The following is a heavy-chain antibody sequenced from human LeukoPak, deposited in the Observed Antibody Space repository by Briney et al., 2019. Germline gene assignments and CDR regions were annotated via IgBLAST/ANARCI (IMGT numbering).Heavy chain of an antibody. CDR1: GFTFRSYT. V-gene: IGHV3-21*01. CDR3: AREIRGEGFDY. CDR2: LSPTRFYK. D-gene: IGHD3-10*01. J-gene: IGHJ4*02. Sequence: GGSLRLSCAAFGFTFRSYTMNWVRQAPGKGLEWVSSLSPTRFYKYHADSLKGRFTISRDNAENSLYLQMNCLRVEDTAVYFCAREIRGEGFDYWGQGTLVTVSS.